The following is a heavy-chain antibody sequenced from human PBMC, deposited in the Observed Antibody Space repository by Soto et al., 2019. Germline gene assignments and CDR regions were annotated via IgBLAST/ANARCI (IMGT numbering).Heavy chain of an antibody. V-gene: IGHV1-69*01. CDR3: AAELGFGKLSVV. CDR1: GDTFKNCV. Sequence: QVQVVQSGVEVRRPGSSVKVSCKASGDTFKNCVISWVRQAPGQGLEWMGGIIPLFGTTDFAQRFQGRITITTDESTTTAYMELSRLRSEDTATYYCAAELGFGKLSVVWGQGTTVNVSS. CDR2: IIPLFGTT. J-gene: IGHJ6*02. D-gene: IGHD3-10*01.